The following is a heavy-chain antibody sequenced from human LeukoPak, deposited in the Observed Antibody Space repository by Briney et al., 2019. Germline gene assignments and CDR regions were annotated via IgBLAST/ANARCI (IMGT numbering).Heavy chain of an antibody. CDR3: ARAAKLDTIFEY. Sequence: SETLSLICSVSGGSISSDYWSWIRQPAGKGLEWIGRMYTSGTPNYNPSLKSRVTMSLDTSRNQFSLRLSSVTAADTAVYYCARAAKLDTIFEYWGQGTLVTVSS. CDR1: GGSISSDY. CDR2: MYTSGTP. D-gene: IGHD3/OR15-3a*01. V-gene: IGHV4-4*07. J-gene: IGHJ4*02.